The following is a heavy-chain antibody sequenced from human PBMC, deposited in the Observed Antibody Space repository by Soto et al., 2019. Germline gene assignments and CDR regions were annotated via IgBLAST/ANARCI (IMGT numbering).Heavy chain of an antibody. CDR1: GFTFSNAW. CDR3: TTDHTRFWSGTSFDAFDI. Sequence: GGSLRLSCAASGFTFSNAWMNWVRQAPGKGLEWVGRIKSKTDGGTTDYAAPVKGRFTISRDDSKNTLYLQMNSLKTEDTAVYYCTTDHTRFWSGTSFDAFDIWGQGTMVTVSS. V-gene: IGHV3-15*07. J-gene: IGHJ3*02. D-gene: IGHD3-3*01. CDR2: IKSKTDGGTT.